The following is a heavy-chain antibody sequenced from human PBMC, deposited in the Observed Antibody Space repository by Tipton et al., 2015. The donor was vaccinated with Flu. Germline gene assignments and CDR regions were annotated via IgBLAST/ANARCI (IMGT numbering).Heavy chain of an antibody. CDR3: ARLSYYDVDLKNFYFDY. CDR1: GVSISSYY. CDR2: LYYSGST. V-gene: IGHV4-39*01. Sequence: PGLVKPSETLSLTCTVSGVSISSYYWGWIRQPPGKGLEWIGSLYYSGSTYYNPSLKSRVTISVDTSKSQFSLKLRSVTAADTAVYYCARLSYYDVDLKNFYFDYWGQGTLVTVSS. D-gene: IGHD3-10*02. J-gene: IGHJ4*02.